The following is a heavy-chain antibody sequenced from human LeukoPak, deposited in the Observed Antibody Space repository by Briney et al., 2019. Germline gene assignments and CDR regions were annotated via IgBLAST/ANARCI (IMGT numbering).Heavy chain of an antibody. V-gene: IGHV2-5*02. CDR1: GFSLSTSGGG. Sequence: ESGPTLLKPTQTLTLTCTFSGFSLSTSGGGVGWIRQPPGKALEWLSLVYWDGDKRYSPSLKSRLTITKDTSKKQVVLTMTNMDPVDTATYYCAHKARIGAQFDYWGQGTLVTVSS. CDR3: AHKARIGAQFDY. D-gene: IGHD6-25*01. CDR2: VYWDGDK. J-gene: IGHJ4*02.